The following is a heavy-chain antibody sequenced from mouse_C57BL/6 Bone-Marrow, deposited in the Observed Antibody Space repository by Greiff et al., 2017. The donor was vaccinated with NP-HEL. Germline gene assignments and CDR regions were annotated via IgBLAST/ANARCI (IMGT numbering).Heavy chain of an antibody. CDR1: GYEFSNYW. CDR3: ARGAY. V-gene: IGHV1-80*01. J-gene: IGHJ3*01. CDR2: IYPGDGDT. Sequence: VKLQESGAELVKPGASVKISCKASGYEFSNYWMNWVTQRPGKGLEWIGQIYPGDGDTNYNGKFKDKATLTADKSSSTAYMQLSRLTSEDSAVYFCARGAYWGQGTLVTVSA.